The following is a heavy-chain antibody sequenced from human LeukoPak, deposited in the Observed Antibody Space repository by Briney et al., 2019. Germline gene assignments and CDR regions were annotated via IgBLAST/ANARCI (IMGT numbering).Heavy chain of an antibody. J-gene: IGHJ3*02. V-gene: IGHV5-51*01. D-gene: IGHD3-22*01. CDR3: ARHADSSGLGDAFDI. CDR2: IYPGDSAT. CDR1: GYGFTSDW. Sequence: GESLKISCKASGYGFTSDWIAWVRQTPGKGLEWMGIIYPGDSATRYSPSFQGQVTISADKSISTAYLQWSSLKASDTAMYYCARHADSSGLGDAFDIWGHGTMVTVSS.